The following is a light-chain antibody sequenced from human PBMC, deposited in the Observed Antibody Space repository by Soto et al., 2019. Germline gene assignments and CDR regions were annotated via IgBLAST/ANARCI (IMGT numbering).Light chain of an antibody. CDR1: QSISSW. J-gene: IGKJ1*01. Sequence: DIQLTQSRSTLSASVGASVTITCRASQSISSWLAWYQQKPGKAPKLLIYDASSLESGVPSRFSGSGSGTEFTLTISSLQPDDFATYYCQQYNSYWTFGQGTKVDIK. CDR3: QQYNSYWT. CDR2: DAS. V-gene: IGKV1-5*01.